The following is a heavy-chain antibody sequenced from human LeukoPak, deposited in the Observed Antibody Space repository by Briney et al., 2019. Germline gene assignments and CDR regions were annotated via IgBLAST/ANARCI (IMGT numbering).Heavy chain of an antibody. J-gene: IGHJ5*02. CDR3: ARDKPVESWFDP. V-gene: IGHV1-2*02. D-gene: IGHD1-14*01. Sequence: GSSVKVSCKASGGTFSSYAISWVRQAPGQGLEWMGWINPNSGGTNYAQKFQGRVTMTRDTSISTAYMELSRLRSDDTAVYYCARDKPVESWFDPWGQGTLVTVSS. CDR2: INPNSGGT. CDR1: GGTFSSYA.